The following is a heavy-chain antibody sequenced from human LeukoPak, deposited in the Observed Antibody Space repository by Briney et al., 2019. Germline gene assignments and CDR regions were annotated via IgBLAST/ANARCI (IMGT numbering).Heavy chain of an antibody. CDR2: IYSGGNT. Sequence: GGSLRLSCAASGLTVSSNCMSWVRQAPGKGLEGVSFIYSGGNTYYSDSVKGRFTISRDNSKNTVHLQMNSLRAEDTAMYYCARRAGDYSHPYDYWGQGTLVTVSS. J-gene: IGHJ4*02. CDR3: ARRAGDYSHPYDY. CDR1: GLTVSSNC. D-gene: IGHD3-22*01. V-gene: IGHV3-53*01.